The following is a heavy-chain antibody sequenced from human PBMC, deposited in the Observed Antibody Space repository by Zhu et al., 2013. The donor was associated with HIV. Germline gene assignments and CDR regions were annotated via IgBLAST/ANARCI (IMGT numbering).Heavy chain of an antibody. V-gene: IGHV1-18*01. CDR3: AGEEGGGSGEIDAFDI. J-gene: IGHJ3*02. CDR1: GYTFTTYG. CDR2: ISAYKGNT. D-gene: IGHD6-19*01. Sequence: QVQLVQSGPEVKKPGASVKVSCKASGYTFTTYGITWVRQAPGQGLEWMGWISAYKGNTKYAQKFQGRVTMTIDTSTRTAYMELRSLRSDDTAVYYCAGEEGGGSGEIDAFDIWGQGTMVTVSS.